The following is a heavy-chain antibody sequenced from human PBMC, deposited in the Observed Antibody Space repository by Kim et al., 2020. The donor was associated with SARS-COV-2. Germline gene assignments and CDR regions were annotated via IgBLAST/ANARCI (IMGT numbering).Heavy chain of an antibody. J-gene: IGHJ4*02. D-gene: IGHD1-26*01. Sequence: NTPPRSRITMSVETSKNQFSLKLSSVTAADTAVYYCARREGGSNYFDYWGQGTLVTVSS. CDR3: ARREGGSNYFDY. V-gene: IGHV4-59*08.